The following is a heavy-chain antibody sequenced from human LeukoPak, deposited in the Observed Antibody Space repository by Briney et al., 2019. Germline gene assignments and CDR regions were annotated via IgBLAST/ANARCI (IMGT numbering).Heavy chain of an antibody. CDR1: GFTFSSYS. CDR2: ISSMSITI. Sequence: PGGSPRLSCAASGFTFSSYSMNWGRQAPGKGREWVSYISSMSITIYYADSVKGRFTISRDNAKNSLYLQMHSLRAEDTAVYYCARVLHNRNYDGSTYYRYGGEGTLVTVSS. CDR3: ARVLHNRNYDGSTYYRY. V-gene: IGHV3-48*01. J-gene: IGHJ1*01. D-gene: IGHD3-22*01.